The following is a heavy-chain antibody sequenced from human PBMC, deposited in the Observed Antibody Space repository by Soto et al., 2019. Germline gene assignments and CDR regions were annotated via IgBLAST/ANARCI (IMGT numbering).Heavy chain of an antibody. CDR3: ARARMTTVTNFDY. V-gene: IGHV4-59*01. D-gene: IGHD4-17*01. CDR1: GGAISSYY. Sequence: SETLSLTCTVSGGAISSYYWSWIRQPPGKGLEWIGYIYYSGSTNYNPSLKSRVTISTDTSKNQISLKLSSVTAADTAVYYCARARMTTVTNFDYWGQGTLVTVSS. J-gene: IGHJ4*02. CDR2: IYYSGST.